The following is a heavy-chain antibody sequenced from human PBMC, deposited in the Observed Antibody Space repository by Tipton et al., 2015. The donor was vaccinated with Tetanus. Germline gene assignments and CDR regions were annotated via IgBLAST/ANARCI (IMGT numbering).Heavy chain of an antibody. CDR2: ISGSGATT. V-gene: IGHV3-23*01. Sequence: SLRLSCAASGFTFSSYAMSWVRQAPGKGLEWASGISGSGATTYYADSVRGRFTISRDNSKNTLYLQMNSLRVEDTAVYYCAKGPGCSNGVCYILDWGQGTLVTVSS. J-gene: IGHJ4*02. CDR3: AKGPGCSNGVCYILD. D-gene: IGHD2-8*01. CDR1: GFTFSSYA.